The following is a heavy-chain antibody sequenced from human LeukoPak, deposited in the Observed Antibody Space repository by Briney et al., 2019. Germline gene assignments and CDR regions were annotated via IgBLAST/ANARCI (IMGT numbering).Heavy chain of an antibody. CDR2: INGDGTRT. CDR1: GFIFGSHR. V-gene: IGHV3-74*01. CDR3: AREGPLDY. Sequence: GGSLRLSCAASGFIFGSHRMHWVRHAPGKGLEWVSRINGDGTRTNYADSVKGRFIVSRDNARNTLFLQMNSLRDEYTAVYYCAREGPLDYWGQGTLVTVSS. J-gene: IGHJ4*02.